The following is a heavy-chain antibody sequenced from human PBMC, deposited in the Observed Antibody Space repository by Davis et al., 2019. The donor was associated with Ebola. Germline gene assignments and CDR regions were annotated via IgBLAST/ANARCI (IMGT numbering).Heavy chain of an antibody. CDR3: ARGAATRGRRVSNWGGSPYYYYGMDV. V-gene: IGHV1-2*02. Sequence: ASVKVSCKASGYTFTGYYMHWVRQAPGQGLEWMGWINPNSGGTNYAQKFQGRVTMTRDTSISTAYMELSRLRSDDTAVYYCARGAATRGRRVSNWGGSPYYYYGMDVWGQGTTVTVSS. CDR2: INPNSGGT. J-gene: IGHJ6*02. D-gene: IGHD2-15*01. CDR1: GYTFTGYY.